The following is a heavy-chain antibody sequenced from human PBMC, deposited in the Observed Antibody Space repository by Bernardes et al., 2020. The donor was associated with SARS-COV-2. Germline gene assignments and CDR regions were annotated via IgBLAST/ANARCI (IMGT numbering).Heavy chain of an antibody. D-gene: IGHD6-13*01. J-gene: IGHJ4*02. CDR2: MNPDTGNI. Sequence: ASVKVSCKATGYPFTRYDFNWVRQASGQGLEWMGWMNPDTGNIVYAQRFQGRVTMTRDTFIGTAYMELSSLTSEDSAVYYCYSSTWYWGGFDHWGQGTLVTVSS. CDR3: YSSTWYWGGFDH. CDR1: GYPFTRYD. V-gene: IGHV1-8*01.